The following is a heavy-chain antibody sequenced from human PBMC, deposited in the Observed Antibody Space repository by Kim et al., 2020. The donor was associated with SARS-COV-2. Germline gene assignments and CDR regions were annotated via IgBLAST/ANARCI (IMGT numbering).Heavy chain of an antibody. CDR1: GFTFSSYG. CDR2: ISYDGSNK. V-gene: IGHV3-30*18. J-gene: IGHJ5*02. CDR3: AKKGIAAAGPLFNWFDP. D-gene: IGHD6-13*01. Sequence: GGSLRLSCAASGFTFSSYGMHWVRQAPGKGLEWVAVISYDGSNKYYADSVKGRFTISRDNSKNTLYLQMNSLRAEDTAVYYCAKKGIAAAGPLFNWFDP.